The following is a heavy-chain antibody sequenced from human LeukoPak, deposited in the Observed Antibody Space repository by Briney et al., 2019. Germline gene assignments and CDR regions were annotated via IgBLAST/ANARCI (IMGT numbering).Heavy chain of an antibody. CDR1: GYTLTELS. J-gene: IGHJ4*02. V-gene: IGHV1-24*01. CDR3: ATDAIAVAGLFDY. CDR2: FDPEDGET. Sequence: ASVKVSCKVSGYTLTELSMHWVRQAPGKGLEWMGGFDPEDGETIYAQKFQGRVTMTEDTSTDTAYMELSSLSSEDTAVYYCATDAIAVAGLFDYWGQGTLVTVSS. D-gene: IGHD6-19*01.